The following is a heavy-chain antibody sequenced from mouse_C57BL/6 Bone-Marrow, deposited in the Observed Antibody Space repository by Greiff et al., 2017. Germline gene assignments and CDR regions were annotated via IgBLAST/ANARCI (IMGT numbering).Heavy chain of an antibody. Sequence: EVKLMESGGGLVQSGRSLRLSCATSGFTFSDFYMEWVRQAPGKGLEWIAASRNKANDYTTEYSASVKGRFIVSRDTSQSILYLQMNALRAEDTAIYYCARDALGPYYYAMDYWGQGTSVTVSS. J-gene: IGHJ4*01. CDR2: SRNKANDYTT. CDR3: ARDALGPYYYAMDY. CDR1: GFTFSDFY. V-gene: IGHV7-1*01. D-gene: IGHD4-1*01.